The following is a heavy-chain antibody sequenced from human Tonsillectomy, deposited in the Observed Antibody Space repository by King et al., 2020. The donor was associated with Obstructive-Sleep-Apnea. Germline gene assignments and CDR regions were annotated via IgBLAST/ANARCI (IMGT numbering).Heavy chain of an antibody. CDR3: ARDLISSAGGCY. V-gene: IGHV3-74*01. CDR2: INSDGRSA. Sequence: VQLVESGGGLVQPGGSLRLSCAASGCTFSSYWMHWVRHAPGKGLVWGSRINSDGRSASYADSVKGRITISRDNAKNTLYLKMNSLRAEDTAVCYCARDLISSAGGCYWGQGTLFTVSS. D-gene: IGHD6-19*01. CDR1: GCTFSSYW. J-gene: IGHJ4*02.